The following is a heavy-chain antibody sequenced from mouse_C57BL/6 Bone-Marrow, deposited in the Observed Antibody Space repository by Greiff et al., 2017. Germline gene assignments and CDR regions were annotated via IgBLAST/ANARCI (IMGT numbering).Heavy chain of an antibody. CDR3: ARRGYYGSSYDYFDY. D-gene: IGHD1-1*01. J-gene: IGHJ2*01. V-gene: IGHV1-81*01. Sequence: QVQLQQSGAELARPGASVKLSCKASGYTFTSHGISWVKQRTGQGLEWIGEIYPRSGNTYYNEKFKGKATLTADKSSSTAYMELRSLTSEDSAVYFCARRGYYGSSYDYFDYWGQGTTLTVSS. CDR1: GYTFTSHG. CDR2: IYPRSGNT.